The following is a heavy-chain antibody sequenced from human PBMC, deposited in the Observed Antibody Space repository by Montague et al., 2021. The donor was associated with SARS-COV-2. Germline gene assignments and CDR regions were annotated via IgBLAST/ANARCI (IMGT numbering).Heavy chain of an antibody. V-gene: IGHV6-1*01. CDR2: TYYRSKWYN. CDR1: GDSVSSNSAA. J-gene: IGHJ4*02. CDR3: ARGYDKRFDH. Sequence: CAISGDSVSSNSAAWNWIRHSPSRGLEYLGRTYYRSKWYNDYAVSVKSRITINPDTSKNRFSLQLNSVTPDDTAMYYCARGYDKRFDHWGQGTLVTVSS. D-gene: IGHD3-16*01.